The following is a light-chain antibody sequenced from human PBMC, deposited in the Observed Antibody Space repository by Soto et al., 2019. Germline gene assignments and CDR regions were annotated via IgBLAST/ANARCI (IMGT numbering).Light chain of an antibody. CDR3: QQANSFPYT. V-gene: IGKV1D-12*01. Sequence: DIQMTQSPSSVSASVGDRVTITCRASQAINSWLAGYQQKPGKAPKLLIYGASSLQRGVPSRFSGSESGTDFTLAISSLQPEDFATYYCQQANSFPYTFGQGTKLEIK. CDR2: GAS. J-gene: IGKJ2*01. CDR1: QAINSW.